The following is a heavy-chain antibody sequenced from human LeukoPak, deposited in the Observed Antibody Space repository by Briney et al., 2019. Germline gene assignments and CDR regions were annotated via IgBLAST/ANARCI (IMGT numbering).Heavy chain of an antibody. CDR1: GFTFSSYG. CDR3: ARNYYDSSGYSDY. CDR2: IYSGGST. Sequence: GRSLRLSCAASGFTFSSYGMHWVRQAPGKGLEWVSVIYSGGSTYYADSVKGRFTISRDNSKNTLYLQMNSLRAEDTAVYYCARNYYDSSGYSDYWGQGTLVTVSS. J-gene: IGHJ4*02. D-gene: IGHD3-22*01. V-gene: IGHV3-NL1*01.